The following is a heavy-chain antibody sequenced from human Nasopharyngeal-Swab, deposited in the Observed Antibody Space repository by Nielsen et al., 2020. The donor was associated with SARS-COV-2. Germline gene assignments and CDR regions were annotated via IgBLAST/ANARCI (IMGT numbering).Heavy chain of an antibody. CDR1: GFTFRAYA. Sequence: GESLKISCAASGFTFRAYAMHCVRQVPGAGLEWVAVISFEGSNKYYADSVKGRFTISRDNSKNTLYLQMDSLRAEDTAVFYCARVYSASYLGAFDIWGQGTMVTVSS. D-gene: IGHD1-26*01. CDR2: ISFEGSNK. J-gene: IGHJ3*02. CDR3: ARVYSASYLGAFDI. V-gene: IGHV3-30-3*01.